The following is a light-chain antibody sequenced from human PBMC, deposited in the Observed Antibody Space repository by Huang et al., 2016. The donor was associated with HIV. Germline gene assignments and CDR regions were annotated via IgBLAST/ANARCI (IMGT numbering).Light chain of an antibody. CDR1: QTIANY. Sequence: DIQMTQSPSSLSASVGDRVTITCRASQTIANYLNWYQQKPGKAPKVLIYAASSLQSGVPSRFSGSGYGTDFTLTISSLQPEDCATYYCQQSSSTLVTFGQGTKLEIK. CDR3: QQSSSTLVT. V-gene: IGKV1-39*01. J-gene: IGKJ2*01. CDR2: AAS.